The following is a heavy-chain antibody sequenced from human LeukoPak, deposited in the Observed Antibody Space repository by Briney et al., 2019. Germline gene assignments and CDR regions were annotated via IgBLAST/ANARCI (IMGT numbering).Heavy chain of an antibody. J-gene: IGHJ4*02. CDR2: ISGSGGST. D-gene: IGHD1-26*01. V-gene: IGHV3-23*01. CDR1: GFTFSNFG. Sequence: GGSLRLSCAASGFTFSNFGMSWVRQAPGKGLEWVSVISGSGGSTYYADSVKGRFTFSRDNSKNTLYLQMNSLRAEDTAVYYCAKDASIVGASGQFDYWGQGTLVTVSS. CDR3: AKDASIVGASGQFDY.